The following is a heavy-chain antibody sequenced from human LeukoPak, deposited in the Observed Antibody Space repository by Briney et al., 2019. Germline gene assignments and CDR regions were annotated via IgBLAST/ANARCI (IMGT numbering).Heavy chain of an antibody. CDR2: IYYSGST. Sequence: PSETLSLTCTVSGGSISSSSYYWVWVRQPPGQGLEWIGSIYYSGSTYYNPSLKSRVTISVDTSKNQFSLKLSSVTAADTAVYYCASESSSWSPLNYWGQGTLVTVSS. D-gene: IGHD6-13*01. CDR1: GGSISSSSYY. J-gene: IGHJ4*02. V-gene: IGHV4-39*07. CDR3: ASESSSWSPLNY.